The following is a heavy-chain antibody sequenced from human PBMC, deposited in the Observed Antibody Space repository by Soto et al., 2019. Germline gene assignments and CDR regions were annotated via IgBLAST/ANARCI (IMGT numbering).Heavy chain of an antibody. CDR1: GFTVSSNY. D-gene: IGHD2-2*02. V-gene: IGHV3-66*01. Sequence: EVQLVESGGGLVQPGGSLRLSCAASGFTVSSNYMNWVRQAPGKGLEWVAVIYSGDSTLYADSVKGRFTISRDNSKKTLQLQMNGLRAEDTAVYYCGRYGPYTPGVDLWGQGTTVTVFS. CDR2: IYSGDST. CDR3: GRYGPYTPGVDL. J-gene: IGHJ6*02.